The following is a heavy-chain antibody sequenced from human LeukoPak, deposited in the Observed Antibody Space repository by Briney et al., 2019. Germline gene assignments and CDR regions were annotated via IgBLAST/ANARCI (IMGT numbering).Heavy chain of an antibody. CDR3: ARGDCSGGSCSSMDV. CDR2: INPAGDT. V-gene: IGHV3-13*04. CDR1: GFTFSTYD. J-gene: IGHJ6*02. Sequence: TGGSLRLSCAASGFTFSTYDMHWVRQATGKGLEWVSGINPAGDTYYPGSVKGRFTISREDAKNSFYLQTNSLRVGDTAVYYCARGDCSGGSCSSMDVWGQGTTVTVSS. D-gene: IGHD2-15*01.